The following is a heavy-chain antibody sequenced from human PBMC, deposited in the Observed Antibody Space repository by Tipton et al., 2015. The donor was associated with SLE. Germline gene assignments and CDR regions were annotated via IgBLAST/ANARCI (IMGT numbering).Heavy chain of an antibody. Sequence: SLRFSCAASGFTFSSYAMHWVRQAPGKGLEWVAFIRYDGSNKYYADSVKGRFTISRDNSKNTLYLQMNSLRAEDTAVYYCAKGRTIVVVPAAIYWCQGTLVTVSS. CDR3: AKGRTIVVVPAAIY. CDR1: GFTFSSYA. J-gene: IGHJ4*02. V-gene: IGHV3-30*02. CDR2: IRYDGSNK. D-gene: IGHD2-2*01.